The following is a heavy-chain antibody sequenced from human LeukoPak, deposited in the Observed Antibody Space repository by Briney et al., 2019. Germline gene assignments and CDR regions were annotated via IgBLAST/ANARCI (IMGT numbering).Heavy chain of an antibody. CDR1: GDSFSSHY. Sequence: AETLSLTCAVSGDSFSSHYWTWIRQPPGRGLEWIGYISYIGTTSYNPSLKSRVTISIDTSKNQFSLKLSSVTTADTAVYYCARDLVTVTKGFDIWGLGTRVSVSS. CDR2: ISYIGTT. J-gene: IGHJ3*02. D-gene: IGHD4-17*01. V-gene: IGHV4-59*11. CDR3: ARDLVTVTKGFDI.